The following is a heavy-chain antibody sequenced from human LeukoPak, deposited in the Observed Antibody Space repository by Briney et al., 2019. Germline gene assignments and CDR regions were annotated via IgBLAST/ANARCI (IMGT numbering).Heavy chain of an antibody. V-gene: IGHV3-33*01. Sequence: GSLRLSCAASGFTFSSYGMHWVRQAPGKGLEWVAVIWYDGSNKYYADSVKGRFTISRDNSKNTLYLQMNSLRAEDTAVYYCARGRVGDSSGWYWFDPWGQGTLVTVSS. CDR3: ARGRVGDSSGWYWFDP. CDR2: IWYDGSNK. CDR1: GFTFSSYG. J-gene: IGHJ5*02. D-gene: IGHD6-19*01.